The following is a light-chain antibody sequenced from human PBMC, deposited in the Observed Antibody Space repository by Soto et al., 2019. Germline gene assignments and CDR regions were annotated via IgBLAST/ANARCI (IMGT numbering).Light chain of an antibody. V-gene: IGKV3-20*01. CDR1: QSVSSSY. CDR2: GAS. Sequence: EIVLTQSPGTLYLSPGERATLFCRASQSVSSSYLAWYQQKPGQAPRLLIYGASSRATGIPDRFSGSGSGTDFTLTISRLEPEDFAVYYCQQYGSSPRTFGQGTKVEIK. CDR3: QQYGSSPRT. J-gene: IGKJ1*01.